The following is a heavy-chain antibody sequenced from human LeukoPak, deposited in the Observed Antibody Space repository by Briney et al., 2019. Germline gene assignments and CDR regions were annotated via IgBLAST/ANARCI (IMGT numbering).Heavy chain of an antibody. D-gene: IGHD5-24*01. V-gene: IGHV1-18*01. Sequence: ASVKVSCKASGYTFTSYGISWVRQAPGQGLEWMGWISAYSGNTNYAQKLQGRVTMTRDTSISTAYMELSRLRSEDTAVYYCARVRDGYNDAYDIWGQGTMVTVSS. J-gene: IGHJ3*02. CDR1: GYTFTSYG. CDR2: ISAYSGNT. CDR3: ARVRDGYNDAYDI.